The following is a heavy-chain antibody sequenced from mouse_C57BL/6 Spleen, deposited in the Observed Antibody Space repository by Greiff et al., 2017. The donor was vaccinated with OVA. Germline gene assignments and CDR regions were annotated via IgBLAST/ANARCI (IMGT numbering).Heavy chain of an antibody. V-gene: IGHV1-9*01. CDR2: ILTGSGST. D-gene: IGHD2-4*01. Sequence: VQLQQSGAELMKPGASVKLSCKATGYTFTGYWIEWVKQRPGHGLEWIGEILTGSGSTNYNEKFKGKATFTADTSSNTAYMQLSSLTTEDSAIYYCARRYRIYYDYGGYFDVWGTGTTVTVSS. CDR3: ARRYRIYYDYGGYFDV. J-gene: IGHJ1*03. CDR1: GYTFTGYW.